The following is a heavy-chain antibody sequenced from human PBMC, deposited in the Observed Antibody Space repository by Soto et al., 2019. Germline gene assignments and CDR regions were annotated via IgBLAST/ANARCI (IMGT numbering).Heavy chain of an antibody. J-gene: IGHJ3*02. CDR2: IIPIFGTA. Sequence: QVQLVQSGAEVKKPGSSVKVSCKASGGTFSSYAISWVRQAPGQGLEWMGGIIPIFGTANYAQKFQGRVTITADKSTSTAYMELSSLRSEDTAVYYCERARITMIVVAREDDAFDIWGQGTMVTVSS. V-gene: IGHV1-69*06. CDR1: GGTFSSYA. CDR3: ERARITMIVVAREDDAFDI. D-gene: IGHD3-22*01.